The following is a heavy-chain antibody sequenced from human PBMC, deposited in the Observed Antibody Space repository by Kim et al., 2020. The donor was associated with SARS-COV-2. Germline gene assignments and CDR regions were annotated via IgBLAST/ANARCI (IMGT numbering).Heavy chain of an antibody. Sequence: GGSLRLSCAASGFTFSSYGMHWVRQAPGKGLEWVAVISYDGSNKYYVDSVKGRFTISRDNSKNTLYLQMNSLRAEDTAVYYCALQDTGDYYYYYGMDVWGQRTTVTVSS. CDR3: ALQDTGDYYYYYGMDV. V-gene: IGHV3-30*03. CDR2: ISYDGSNK. J-gene: IGHJ6*02. D-gene: IGHD7-27*01. CDR1: GFTFSSYG.